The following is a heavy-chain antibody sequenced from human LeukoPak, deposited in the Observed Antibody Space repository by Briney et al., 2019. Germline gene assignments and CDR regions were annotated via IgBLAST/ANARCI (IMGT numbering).Heavy chain of an antibody. CDR2: MNPNSGNT. CDR3: ARIKPGYYGSGSYTDY. CDR1: GYTSTSYD. V-gene: IGHV1-8*01. J-gene: IGHJ4*02. Sequence: ASVKVSCKASGYTSTSYDINWVRQATGQGLEWMGWMNPNSGNTGYAQKFQGRVTMTRNTSISTAYMELSSLRSEDTAVYYCARIKPGYYGSGSYTDYWGQGTLVTVSS. D-gene: IGHD3-10*01.